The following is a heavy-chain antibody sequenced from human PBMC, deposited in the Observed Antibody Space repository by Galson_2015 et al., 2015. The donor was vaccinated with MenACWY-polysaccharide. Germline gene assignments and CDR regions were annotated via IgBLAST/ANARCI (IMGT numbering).Heavy chain of an antibody. Sequence: SLRLSCAVSGFIFSDYAIHWVRQAPGKGLEWLAVISYGGSNKYYLESVRGRFTISRDNSKDMVYLHMNSLRGEDTAVYFCAKDRPLRGLSVFYYGMDVWGRWTTVIVSS. D-gene: IGHD3-10*01. CDR1: GFIFSDYA. CDR3: AKDRPLRGLSVFYYGMDV. CDR2: ISYGGSNK. J-gene: IGHJ6*02. V-gene: IGHV3-30*18.